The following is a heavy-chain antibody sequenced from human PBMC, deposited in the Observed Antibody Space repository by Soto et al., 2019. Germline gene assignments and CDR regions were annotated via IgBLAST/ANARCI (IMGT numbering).Heavy chain of an antibody. Sequence: PGGSLRLSCVASGFSFSNYWMHWVRQVPGKWLVWVSVINSDGSGTRNADSVKGRFTISRDNAKNTLYLQMSSLRAEDTAFYYCARGGGYCASNRCPYVVDYWGQGXLVTVYS. J-gene: IGHJ4*02. V-gene: IGHV3-74*01. D-gene: IGHD2-2*01. CDR3: ARGGGYCASNRCPYVVDY. CDR2: INSDGSGT. CDR1: GFSFSNYW.